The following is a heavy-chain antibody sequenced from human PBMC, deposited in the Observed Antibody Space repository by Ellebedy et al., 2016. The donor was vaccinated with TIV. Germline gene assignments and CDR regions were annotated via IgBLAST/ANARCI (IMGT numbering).Heavy chain of an antibody. V-gene: IGHV3-23*01. CDR1: GLTFSSYA. CDR3: AKVAVTGPFDY. CDR2: ISANGRTT. J-gene: IGHJ4*02. Sequence: GESLKISCAASGLTFSSYAMSWVRQSPGKGLEWVSTISANGRTTYYADSVKGRFTISRDNSKTMVFLQMNSLRAEDTAVYYCAKVAVTGPFDYWGQGTLVTVPS. D-gene: IGHD6-19*01.